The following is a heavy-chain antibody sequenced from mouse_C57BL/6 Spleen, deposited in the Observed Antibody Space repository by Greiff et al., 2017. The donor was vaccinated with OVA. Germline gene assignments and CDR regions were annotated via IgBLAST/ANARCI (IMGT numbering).Heavy chain of an antibody. Sequence: VQLQQSGPGLVQPSQSLSITCTVSGFSLTSYGVHWVRQSPGKGLEWLGVIWSGGSTDYNAAFISRLSISKDNSKSQVFFKMNSLQADDTAIYYCASPPIYYDYDDYYAMDYWGQGTSVTVSS. J-gene: IGHJ4*01. CDR3: ASPPIYYDYDDYYAMDY. V-gene: IGHV2-2*01. CDR2: IWSGGST. D-gene: IGHD2-4*01. CDR1: GFSLTSYG.